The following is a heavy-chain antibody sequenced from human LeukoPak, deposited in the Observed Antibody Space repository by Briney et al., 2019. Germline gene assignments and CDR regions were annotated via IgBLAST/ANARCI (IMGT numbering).Heavy chain of an antibody. CDR1: GFTFSSYG. CDR2: IWYGGSNK. D-gene: IGHD3-10*01. V-gene: IGHV3-33*03. CDR3: AKDMGSIPNYYGMDV. J-gene: IGHJ6*02. Sequence: RTGGSLRLSCGASGFTFSSYGMHWVRQAPGKGLEWVAVIWYGGSNKYYADSVKGRFTISRDNAKNSLYLQMNSLRAEDTALYYCAKDMGSIPNYYGMDVWGQGTTVTVSS.